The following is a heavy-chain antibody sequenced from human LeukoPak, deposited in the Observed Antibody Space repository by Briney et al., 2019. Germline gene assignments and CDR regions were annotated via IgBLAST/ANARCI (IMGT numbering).Heavy chain of an antibody. CDR1: GFTFSSYS. Sequence: TGGSLRLSCAASGFTFSSYSMNWVRQAPGKGLEWVSYISSSSSTIYYADSVKGRFTNSRDNAKNSLYLQMNSLRAEDTAVYYRARGDSYDFWSGSIYYYYYMDVWGKGTTVTVSS. V-gene: IGHV3-48*01. CDR3: ARGDSYDFWSGSIYYYYYMDV. J-gene: IGHJ6*03. D-gene: IGHD3-3*01. CDR2: ISSSSSTI.